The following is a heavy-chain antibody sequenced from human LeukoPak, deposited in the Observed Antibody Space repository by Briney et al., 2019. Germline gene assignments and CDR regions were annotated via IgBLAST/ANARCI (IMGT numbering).Heavy chain of an antibody. D-gene: IGHD5-18*01. CDR3: ARDRGDTAIYDY. J-gene: IGHJ4*02. V-gene: IGHV3-33*08. Sequence: TGGSLRLSCAASGFTFSSYAMSWVRQAPGKGLEWVAVIWYDGSNKYYADSVKGRFTISRDNSKNTLYLQMNSLRAEDTAVYYCARDRGDTAIYDYWGQGTLVTVSS. CDR1: GFTFSSYA. CDR2: IWYDGSNK.